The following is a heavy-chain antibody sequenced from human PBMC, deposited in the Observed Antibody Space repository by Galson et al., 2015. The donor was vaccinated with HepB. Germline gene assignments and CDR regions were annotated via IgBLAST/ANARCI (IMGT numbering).Heavy chain of an antibody. D-gene: IGHD2-2*01. Sequence: CKASGYTFTGYYMHWVRQAPGQGLEWMGWINPNSGGTNYAQKFQGRVTMTRDTSISTAYMELSRLRSDDTAVYYCARDVGPVPAAKNNVDYWGQGTLVTVSS. CDR2: INPNSGGT. J-gene: IGHJ4*02. CDR1: GYTFTGYY. V-gene: IGHV1-2*02. CDR3: ARDVGPVPAAKNNVDY.